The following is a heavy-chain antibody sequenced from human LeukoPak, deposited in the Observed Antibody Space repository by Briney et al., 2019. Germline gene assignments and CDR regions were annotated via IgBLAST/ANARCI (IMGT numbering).Heavy chain of an antibody. Sequence: GGSLRLSCGGSGFIFRDFDMTWVRQTAGRGLEWLSYIGEGGSPVFYADSVKGRFSVSRDNAKKSLFLQMNSLRVEDTGIYYCARIGSTGTYNRDFQYWGPGTLVVVSS. V-gene: IGHV3-48*03. CDR3: ARIGSTGTYNRDFQY. CDR1: GFIFRDFD. CDR2: IGEGGSPV. J-gene: IGHJ1*01. D-gene: IGHD1-26*01.